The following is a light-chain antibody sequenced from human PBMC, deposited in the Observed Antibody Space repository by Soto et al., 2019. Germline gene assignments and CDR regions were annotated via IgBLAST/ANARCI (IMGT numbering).Light chain of an antibody. CDR2: DAS. CDR3: QQYGSSPWT. J-gene: IGKJ1*01. Sequence: EIVLTQSPGTLSLCPGERATLSCRASQSVSSSYLAWYQQKPGQAPRLLIYDASSRATGIPARFSGSGSGTDFTLTISSLEPEDFAVYYCQQYGSSPWTFGQGTKVDIK. CDR1: QSVSSSY. V-gene: IGKV3-20*01.